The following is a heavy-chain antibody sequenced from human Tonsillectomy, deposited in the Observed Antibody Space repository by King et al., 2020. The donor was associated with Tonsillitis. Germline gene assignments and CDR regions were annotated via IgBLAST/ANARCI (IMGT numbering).Heavy chain of an antibody. V-gene: IGHV3-48*01. Sequence: QLVKSGGGLVQPGGSLRLSCTASGFTFSAYAFNWVRQAPGKGLEWLSYISSSSDAKYYADSVKGRITTSRDNAENSLYLQMNSLRVEDTAVYYCARDLRGGDWPYFMDVWGKGTTVTVSS. CDR2: ISSSSDAK. CDR1: GFTFSAYA. CDR3: ARDLRGGDWPYFMDV. J-gene: IGHJ6*03. D-gene: IGHD2-21*02.